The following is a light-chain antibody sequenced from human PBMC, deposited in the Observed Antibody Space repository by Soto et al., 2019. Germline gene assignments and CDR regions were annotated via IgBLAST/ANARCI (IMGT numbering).Light chain of an antibody. J-gene: IGLJ2*01. CDR3: SSYTSSATLV. CDR1: SSDVGGYKY. CDR2: EVS. V-gene: IGLV2-14*01. Sequence: QSALTQPASVSGSPGQSITISCTGTSSDVGGYKYVSWYQQHPGKAPKLIIHEVSSRPSGVSSRFSGSKSGNTASLTISGLPAEDEADYYCSSYTSSATLVFGVGTKLTVL.